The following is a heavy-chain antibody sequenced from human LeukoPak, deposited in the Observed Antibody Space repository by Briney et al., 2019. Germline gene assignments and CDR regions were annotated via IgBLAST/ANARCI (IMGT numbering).Heavy chain of an antibody. CDR3: ARDEGEVLRYCDWFSRHPSWFGP. D-gene: IGHD3-9*01. J-gene: IGHJ5*02. V-gene: IGHV3-7*01. Sequence: GGSLRLSCAASGFTFSSYWMSWVRQAPGKGLEWVADINQNGSEKYYVVSVKVRLTISRDNANNSLYLQMNSLRAEETAVYYCARDEGEVLRYCDWFSRHPSWFGPWGQGTLVTVSS. CDR2: INQNGSEK. CDR1: GFTFSSYW.